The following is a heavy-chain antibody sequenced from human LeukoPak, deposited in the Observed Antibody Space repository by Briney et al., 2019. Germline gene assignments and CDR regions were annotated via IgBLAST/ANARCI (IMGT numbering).Heavy chain of an antibody. J-gene: IGHJ4*02. CDR1: GFTFSSYG. CDR3: AKDPVSSWYEEYYFDY. D-gene: IGHD6-13*01. Sequence: PGGSLRLSCAASGFTFSSYGMHWVRQAPGKGLEWVAFIRYDGSNKYYADSVKGRFTISRDNSKNTLCLQMNSLRAEDTAVYYCAKDPVSSWYEEYYFDYWGQGTLVTVSS. V-gene: IGHV3-30*02. CDR2: IRYDGSNK.